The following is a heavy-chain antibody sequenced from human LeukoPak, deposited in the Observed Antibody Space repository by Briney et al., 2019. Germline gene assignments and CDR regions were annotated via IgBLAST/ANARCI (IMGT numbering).Heavy chain of an antibody. J-gene: IGHJ3*02. CDR3: ARDIQDFWSGYAKTFPIYDAFDI. Sequence: SQTLSLTCTVSGGSISSGDYYWSWIRQPAGKGLEWIGRIYTSGSTNYNPSLKSRVTMSVDTSKNQFSLKLSSVTAADTAVYYCARDIQDFWSGYAKTFPIYDAFDIWGQGTMVTVSS. V-gene: IGHV4-61*02. CDR2: IYTSGST. CDR1: GGSISSGDYY. D-gene: IGHD3-3*01.